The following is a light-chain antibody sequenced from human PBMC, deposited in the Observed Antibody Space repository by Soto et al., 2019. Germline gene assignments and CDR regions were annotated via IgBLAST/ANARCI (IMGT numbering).Light chain of an antibody. CDR2: GAS. CDR3: QQYNNWPPGT. Sequence: EIVVTQSPAALSVSPGERATLSCRASQSVSSKLAWFQQKPGQAPRLLIYGASTRATGIPARFSGSGSGTEFTLTISSLQSEDFAVYYCQQYNNWPPGTFGQGTKVDIK. J-gene: IGKJ1*01. V-gene: IGKV3-15*01. CDR1: QSVSSK.